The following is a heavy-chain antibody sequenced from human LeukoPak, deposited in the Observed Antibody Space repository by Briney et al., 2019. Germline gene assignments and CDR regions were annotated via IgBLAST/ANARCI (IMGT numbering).Heavy chain of an antibody. Sequence: ASVKVSCKASGGTFSSYAISWVRQAPGQGLEWMGWISAYNGNTNYAQKLQGRVTMTTDTSTSTAYMELRSLRSDDTAVYYCARPKAYYCSSTSCYAFDIWGQGTMVTVSS. V-gene: IGHV1-18*01. D-gene: IGHD2-2*01. CDR2: ISAYNGNT. CDR3: ARPKAYYCSSTSCYAFDI. CDR1: GGTFSSYA. J-gene: IGHJ3*02.